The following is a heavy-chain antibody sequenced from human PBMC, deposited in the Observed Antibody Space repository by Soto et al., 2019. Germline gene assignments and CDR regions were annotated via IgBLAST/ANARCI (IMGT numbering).Heavy chain of an antibody. CDR2: ISSSVSII. D-gene: IGHD3-22*01. V-gene: IGHV3-11*01. CDR3: ARDLGYYDSDDYFEY. CDR1: GFTFSDYY. J-gene: IGHJ4*02. Sequence: WGSLRLSCAASGFTFSDYYMSWIRQAPGKGLEWVSYISSSVSIIYYADSVKGRFTISRDNAKNSLYLQMNSLRAEDTAVYYCARDLGYYDSDDYFEYWGKGNMVTVSA.